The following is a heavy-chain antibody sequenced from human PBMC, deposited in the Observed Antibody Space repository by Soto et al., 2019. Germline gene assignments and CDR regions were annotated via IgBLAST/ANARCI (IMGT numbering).Heavy chain of an antibody. CDR2: INPESGNP. CDR1: GYTFTDYY. CDR3: ASEDCRNTNCLKGFDY. V-gene: IGHV1-2*02. J-gene: IGHJ4*02. D-gene: IGHD2-15*01. Sequence: ASVKVSCKAFGYTFTDYYMHWVRQAPGQGFEWVGGINPESGNPKYVPKFQGRVTVTRDTSTSTAYMELNRLTSDDTAVYYCASEDCRNTNCLKGFDYWGQGTLVTVSS.